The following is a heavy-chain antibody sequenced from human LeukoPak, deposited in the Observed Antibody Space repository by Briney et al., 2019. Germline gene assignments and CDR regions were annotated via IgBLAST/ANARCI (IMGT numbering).Heavy chain of an antibody. D-gene: IGHD3-10*01. Sequence: SETLFLTCTVSGYSISSGYYWGWIRQPPGKGLEWIGSIYHSGSTYYNPSLKSRVTISVDTSKNQFSLKLSSVTAADTAVYYCARSYYYGSGSYSHWGQGTLVTVSS. CDR3: ARSYYYGSGSYSH. J-gene: IGHJ4*02. CDR1: GYSISSGYY. V-gene: IGHV4-38-2*02. CDR2: IYHSGST.